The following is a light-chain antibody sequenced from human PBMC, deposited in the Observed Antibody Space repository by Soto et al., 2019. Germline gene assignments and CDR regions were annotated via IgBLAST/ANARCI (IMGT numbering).Light chain of an antibody. CDR3: QTWGSGTWV. V-gene: IGLV4-69*01. Sequence: QPVLTQSPSASASLGASVKLTCTLNNGHSNYAIAWHQQQPEKGPRFLMKLNNDGSHTKGDGIPDRFSGSSSGAERYLTISSLQSEDEADYYCQTWGSGTWVFGGGTKLT. J-gene: IGLJ3*02. CDR2: LNNDGSH. CDR1: NGHSNYA.